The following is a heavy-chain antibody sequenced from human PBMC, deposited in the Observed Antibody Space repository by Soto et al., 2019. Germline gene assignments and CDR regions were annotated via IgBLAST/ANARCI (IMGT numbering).Heavy chain of an antibody. CDR2: IDRDGTET. CDR3: AREKSVLAAIGDD. Sequence: PGGSLRLSCAASGFTFSAYWMTWVRLTPGKGLEWVANIDRDGTETHYADSVKGRFTISRDNSEDTLYLQMNNLRAEDTAVYYCAREKSVLAAIGDDWGQGTRVTASS. CDR1: GFTFSAYW. V-gene: IGHV3-7*01. J-gene: IGHJ4*02. D-gene: IGHD2-15*01.